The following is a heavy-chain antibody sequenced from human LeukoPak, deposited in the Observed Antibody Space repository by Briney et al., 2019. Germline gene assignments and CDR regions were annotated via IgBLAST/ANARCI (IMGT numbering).Heavy chain of an antibody. CDR1: GFTFKDYG. Sequence: PGGPLRLSCAATGFTFKDYGMHWVRQPPGKGLEWVSSINWNGGGTGYADSVKGRFTISRDNAKNSLYLQLSSLRPEDTALYYCAKHMRATNTYSFFGLDVWGQGTTVTVSS. J-gene: IGHJ6*02. V-gene: IGHV3-9*01. CDR2: INWNGGGT. CDR3: AKHMRATNTYSFFGLDV. D-gene: IGHD1-26*01.